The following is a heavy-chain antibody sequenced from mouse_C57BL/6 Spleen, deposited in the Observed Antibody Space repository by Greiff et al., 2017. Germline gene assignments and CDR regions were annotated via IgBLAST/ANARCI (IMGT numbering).Heavy chain of an antibody. CDR3: ARGEVITTVVAGDY. Sequence: VQLQQSGPELVKPGASVKISCKASGYTFTDYYMNWVKQSHGKSLEWIGDINPNNGGTSYNQKFKGKATLTVDKSSSTAYMELRSLTSEDSAVYYCARGEVITTVVAGDYWGQGTTLTVSS. CDR1: GYTFTDYY. D-gene: IGHD1-1*01. CDR2: INPNNGGT. J-gene: IGHJ2*01. V-gene: IGHV1-26*01.